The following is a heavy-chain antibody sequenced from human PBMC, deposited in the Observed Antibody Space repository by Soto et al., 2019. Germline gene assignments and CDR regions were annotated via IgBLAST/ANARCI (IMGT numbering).Heavy chain of an antibody. CDR2: INPSGGST. V-gene: IGHV1-46*01. D-gene: IGHD2-21*02. CDR3: ARAGDFPMTTILPDYCYGMDV. J-gene: IGHJ6*02. CDR1: GYTFTSYY. Sequence: ASVKVSCKASGYTFTSYYMHWVRQAPGQGLEWMGIINPSGGSTSYAQKFQGRVTMTRDTSTSTVYMELSSLRSEDTAVYYCARAGDFPMTTILPDYCYGMDVWGQGTTVTVSS.